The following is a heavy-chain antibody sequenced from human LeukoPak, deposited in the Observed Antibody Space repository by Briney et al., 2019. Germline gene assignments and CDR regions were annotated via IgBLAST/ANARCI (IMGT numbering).Heavy chain of an antibody. CDR3: ATGVPYYYDSVFDY. Sequence: PGGSLRLSCAASGFTFSSYSMNWVRQAPGKGLEWVSSISSSSSDIYYADSVKGRFTISRDNAKNSLYLQMNSLRAEDTAVYYCATGVPYYYDSVFDYWGQGTLVTVSS. J-gene: IGHJ4*02. D-gene: IGHD3-22*01. V-gene: IGHV3-21*01. CDR2: ISSSSSDI. CDR1: GFTFSSYS.